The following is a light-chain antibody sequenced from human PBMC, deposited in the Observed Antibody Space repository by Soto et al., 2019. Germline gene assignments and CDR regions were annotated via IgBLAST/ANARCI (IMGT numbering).Light chain of an antibody. V-gene: IGKV3-11*01. CDR1: RSLDRY. Sequence: ETVLTQSPATLSLSPGERATLSCRASRSLDRYLAWYQQKPGQAPRLLSYEASKRATGIPARFSGSGSGTDFTLTISCLEPEDCAIYYCQQRTNWLASFGGGTRVEI. J-gene: IGKJ4*01. CDR3: QQRTNWLAS. CDR2: EAS.